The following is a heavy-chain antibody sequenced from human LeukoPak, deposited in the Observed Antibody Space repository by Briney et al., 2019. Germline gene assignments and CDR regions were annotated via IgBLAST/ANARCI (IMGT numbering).Heavy chain of an antibody. Sequence: GRSLRLSCVASGITFSSYTINWVRQAPGKGLEWVSSISSSSTYTYYADSVKGRFTISRDNAKNSLYLQMNSLRAEDTAVYYCARGNSRADYWGQGTLVTVSS. D-gene: IGHD5-24*01. J-gene: IGHJ4*02. CDR3: ARGNSRADY. CDR2: ISSSSTYT. CDR1: GITFSSYT. V-gene: IGHV3-21*01.